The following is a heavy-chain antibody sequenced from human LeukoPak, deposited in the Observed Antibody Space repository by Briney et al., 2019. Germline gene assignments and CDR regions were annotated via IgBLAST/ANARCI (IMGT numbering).Heavy chain of an antibody. V-gene: IGHV3-23*01. CDR1: GFTFSSYA. J-gene: IGHJ4*02. CDR3: AKGIGDPKSYFDY. CDR2: IGGSGRST. Sequence: PGGSLRLSCAASGFTFSSYAMSWVRQAPGKGLESVSAIGGSGRSTYYADCVKGRFTISRDNSKHTLYLQMSSLRAEDTAVYYCAKGIGDPKSYFDYWGQGTLVTVSS. D-gene: IGHD4-17*01.